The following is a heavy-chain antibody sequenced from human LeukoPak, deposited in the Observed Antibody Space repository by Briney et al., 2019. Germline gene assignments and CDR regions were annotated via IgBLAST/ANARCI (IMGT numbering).Heavy chain of an antibody. V-gene: IGHV4-4*07. CDR3: ARGYYSGWYFDL. CDR2: IYTTGST. CDR1: GDSIRVYY. J-gene: IGHJ2*01. Sequence: RASETLSLTCTVSGDSIRVYYWSWIRQPAGKGLEWIGHIYTTGSTTYNPSLKSRVTLSVDTSKNQFYLKLNSVTAADTAVYYCARGYYSGWYFDLWGRGTLVTVSS. D-gene: IGHD2/OR15-2a*01.